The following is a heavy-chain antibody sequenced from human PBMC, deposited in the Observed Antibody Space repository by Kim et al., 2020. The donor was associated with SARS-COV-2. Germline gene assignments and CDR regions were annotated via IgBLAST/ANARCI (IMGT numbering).Heavy chain of an antibody. CDR2: ISYDGSNK. V-gene: IGHV3-30*18. CDR3: AKDTGSYGDLDY. J-gene: IGHJ4*02. Sequence: GGSLRLSCAASGFTFSSYGMHWVRQAPGKGLEWVAVISYDGSNKYYGDSVKGRFTISRDNSKSTLFLQMNSLRAEDMAVYYCAKDTGSYGDLDYWGQGSLGTVSS. CDR1: GFTFSSYG. D-gene: IGHD4-17*01.